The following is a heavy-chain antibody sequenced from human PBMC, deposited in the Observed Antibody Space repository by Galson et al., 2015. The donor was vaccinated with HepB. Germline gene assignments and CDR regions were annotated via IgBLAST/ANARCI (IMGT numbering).Heavy chain of an antibody. CDR3: AKSGGYNQGYFDY. CDR2: ISYDGSNK. J-gene: IGHJ4*02. CDR1: GFTFSSYG. V-gene: IGHV3-30*18. D-gene: IGHD5-24*01. Sequence: SLRLSCAASGFTFSSYGMHWGRQAPGKGLEWVAVISYDGSNKYYADSVKGRFTISRDNSKNTLYLQMNSLRAEDTAVYYCAKSGGYNQGYFDYWGQGTLVTVSS.